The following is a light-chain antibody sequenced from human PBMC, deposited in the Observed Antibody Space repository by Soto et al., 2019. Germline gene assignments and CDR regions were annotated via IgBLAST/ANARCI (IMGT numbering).Light chain of an antibody. CDR1: QSVSSSY. V-gene: IGKV3-20*01. Sequence: EIVLTQSPGTLSLSPGERATLSFRASQSVSSSYIAWYQQRPGQTPSLLIYGASTRATGIPDRFSGSGSGTDFTLTIDRLEPEDFAMYYCQQYSDSPPTFGQGTKVDI. CDR2: GAS. CDR3: QQYSDSPPT. J-gene: IGKJ1*01.